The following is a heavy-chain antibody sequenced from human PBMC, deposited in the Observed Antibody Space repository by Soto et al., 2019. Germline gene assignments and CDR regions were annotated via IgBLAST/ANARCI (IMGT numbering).Heavy chain of an antibody. Sequence: GGSLRLSCAASGFSLKNYAMTWFRQAPGKGLEWVSGITGSGDKTYYADSVKGRFIISRDNSENTLYLQMNSLRAEDTALYYCARDCSSSSCSVWRYWGQGTQVTVSS. CDR3: ARDCSSSSCSVWRY. V-gene: IGHV3-23*01. CDR1: GFSLKNYA. J-gene: IGHJ4*02. D-gene: IGHD2-2*01. CDR2: ITGSGDKT.